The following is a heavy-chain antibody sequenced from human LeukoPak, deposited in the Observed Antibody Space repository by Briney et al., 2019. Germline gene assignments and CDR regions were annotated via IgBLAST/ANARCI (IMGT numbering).Heavy chain of an antibody. CDR2: INTNTGNP. CDR1: GYTFTSYA. V-gene: IGHV7-4-1*02. D-gene: IGHD5-18*01. J-gene: IGHJ4*02. CDR3: ARESVDTAMVADY. Sequence: ASVKVSCKASGYTFTSYAMHWVRQAPGQRLEWMGWINTNTGNPTYAQGFTGRFVFSLDTSVSTAYLQISSLKAEDTAVYYCARESVDTAMVADYWGQGTLVTVSS.